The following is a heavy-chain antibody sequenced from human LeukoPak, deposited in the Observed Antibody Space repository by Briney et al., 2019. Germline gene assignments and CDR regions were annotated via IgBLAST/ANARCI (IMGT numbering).Heavy chain of an antibody. CDR3: ARATGDTSRLGYCGGGSCYLDY. CDR2: ISSRSV. D-gene: IGHD2-15*01. J-gene: IGHJ4*02. Sequence: KTGGSLRLSCAVSGFTLSSYNINWVRQAPGKGLEWVSSISSRSVFYADSVKGRFIISRDYAKNSLYLQMDSLRAEDTAVYYCARATGDTSRLGYCGGGSCYLDYWGQGTLVTVSS. CDR1: GFTLSSYN. V-gene: IGHV3-21*01.